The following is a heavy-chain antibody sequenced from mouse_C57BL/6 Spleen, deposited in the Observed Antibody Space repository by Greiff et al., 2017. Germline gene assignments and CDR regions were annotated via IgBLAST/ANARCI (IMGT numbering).Heavy chain of an antibody. V-gene: IGHV1-42*01. J-gene: IGHJ4*01. CDR3: ARPSMYYYGSSYDCAMDY. CDR2: INPSTGGT. Sequence: VQLQQSGPELVKPGASVKISCKASGYSFTGYYMNWVKQSPEKSLEWIGEINPSTGGTTYNQKFKAKATLTVDKSSSTAYMQLKSLTSEDSAVYYCARPSMYYYGSSYDCAMDYWGQGTSVTVSS. D-gene: IGHD1-1*01. CDR1: GYSFTGYY.